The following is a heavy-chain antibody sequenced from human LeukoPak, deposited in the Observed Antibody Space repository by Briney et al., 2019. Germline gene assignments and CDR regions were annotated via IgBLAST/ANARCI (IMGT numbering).Heavy chain of an antibody. CDR3: ARTGGTSSPFFDY. V-gene: IGHV4-39*01. CDR1: GGSISY. CDR2: IYYTGST. Sequence: SETLSLTCTVSGGSISYWGWIRQPPGQGLEWVGTIYYTGSTYYNPSLKSRLTISVDTSKGQVSLQLSSVTAADTAVYYCARTGGTSSPFFDYWGQGTLVTVSS. D-gene: IGHD6-6*01. J-gene: IGHJ4*02.